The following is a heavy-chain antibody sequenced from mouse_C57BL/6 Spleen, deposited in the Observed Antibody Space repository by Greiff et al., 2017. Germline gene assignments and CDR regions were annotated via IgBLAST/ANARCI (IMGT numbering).Heavy chain of an antibody. CDR2: IYPGDGDT. J-gene: IGHJ4*01. V-gene: IGHV1-82*01. CDR3: ARLYAMDD. Sequence: QVQLQQSGPELVKPGASVKISCKASGYAFSSSWMNWVKQRPGKGLEWIGRIYPGDGDTNYNGKFKGKATLTADKSSSTAYMQLSSLTSEDSAVYFCARLYAMDDWGQGTSVTVST. CDR1: GYAFSSSW.